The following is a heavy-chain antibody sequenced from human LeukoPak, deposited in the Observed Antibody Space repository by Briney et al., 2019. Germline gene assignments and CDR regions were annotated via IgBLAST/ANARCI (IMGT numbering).Heavy chain of an antibody. D-gene: IGHD6-25*01. J-gene: IGHJ5*02. CDR2: ISGSGGST. CDR3: ANSGWPYNWSDP. V-gene: IGHV3-23*01. Sequence: PGGSLRLSCAASARTVSSNYMSWVRQAPGKGLELVSAISGSGGSTYYADSVKRRFTISRDNSKNTLYLQMKSLRAEDTALYYCANSGWPYNWSDPWGQATLVTVPS. CDR1: ARTVSSNY.